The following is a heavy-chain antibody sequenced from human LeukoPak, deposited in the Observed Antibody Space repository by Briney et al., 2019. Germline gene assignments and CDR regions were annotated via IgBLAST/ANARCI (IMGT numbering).Heavy chain of an antibody. J-gene: IGHJ3*02. V-gene: IGHV4-59*01. CDR2: IYYSGST. CDR3: ARGFFGSIDYVWGSYRYAFDI. D-gene: IGHD3-16*02. Sequence: SETLSLTCTVSGGSISSYYWSWIRQPPGKGLEWIGYIYYSGSTNYNPSLESRVTISVDTSKNQFSLKLSSVTAADTAVYYCARGFFGSIDYVWGSYRYAFDIWGQGTMVTVSS. CDR1: GGSISSYY.